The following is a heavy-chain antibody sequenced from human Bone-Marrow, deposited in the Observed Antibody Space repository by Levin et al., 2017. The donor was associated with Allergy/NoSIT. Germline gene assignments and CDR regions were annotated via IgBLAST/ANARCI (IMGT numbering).Heavy chain of an antibody. CDR2: ISSSGSTI. CDR3: AQLYRSGVVRKYYYYGMDV. J-gene: IGHJ6*02. D-gene: IGHD3-3*01. V-gene: IGHV3-11*01. Sequence: NPGGSLRLSCAASGFTFSDYYMSWIRQAPGKGLEWVSYISSSGSTIYYADSVKGRFTISRDNAKNSLYLQMNSLRAEDTAVYYCAQLYRSGVVRKYYYYGMDVWGQGTTVTVSS. CDR1: GFTFSDYY.